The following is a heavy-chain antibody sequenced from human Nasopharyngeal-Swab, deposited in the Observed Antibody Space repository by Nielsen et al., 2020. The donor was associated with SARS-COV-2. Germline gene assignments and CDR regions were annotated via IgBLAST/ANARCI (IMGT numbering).Heavy chain of an antibody. D-gene: IGHD4/OR15-4a*01. Sequence: GGSLRLSCAASGFTFDDYAMHWVRQAPGKGLEWVSGISWNSGSIGYADSVKGRFTISRDNAKNSLYLQMNSLRAEDTAVYYCARVLPHFDYWGQGTLVTVSS. CDR3: ARVLPHFDY. CDR2: ISWNSGSI. CDR1: GFTFDDYA. V-gene: IGHV3-9*01. J-gene: IGHJ4*02.